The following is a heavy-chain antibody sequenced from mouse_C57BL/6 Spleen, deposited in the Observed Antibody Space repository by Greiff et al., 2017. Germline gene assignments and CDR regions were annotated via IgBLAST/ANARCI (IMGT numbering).Heavy chain of an antibody. CDR1: GFTFSSYA. CDR3: ARGGADYTDN. CDR2: ISDGGSYT. Sequence: EVKLQESGGGLVKPGGSLKLSCAASGFTFSSYAMSWVRQTPEKRLEWVATISDGGSYTYYPDNVKGRFTISRDNAKNNLYLQMSHLKSEDTAMYYCARGGADYTDNWGEGTTLTVSS. J-gene: IGHJ2*01. V-gene: IGHV5-4*03.